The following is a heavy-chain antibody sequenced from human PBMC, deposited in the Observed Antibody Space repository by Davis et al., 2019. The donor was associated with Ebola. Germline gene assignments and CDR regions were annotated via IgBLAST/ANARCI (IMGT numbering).Heavy chain of an antibody. D-gene: IGHD3-22*01. Sequence: PGGSLRLSCVASGFTFSSYAMSWVRQAPGKGLEWVSAISGSGDSTNYADSVKGRFAISRDNSKNTLYLQMNSLRAEDTAVYYCAKDSGYYYDYSGYSNFDYWGQGTLVTVSS. V-gene: IGHV3-23*01. CDR2: ISGSGDST. CDR3: AKDSGYYYDYSGYSNFDY. CDR1: GFTFSSYA. J-gene: IGHJ4*02.